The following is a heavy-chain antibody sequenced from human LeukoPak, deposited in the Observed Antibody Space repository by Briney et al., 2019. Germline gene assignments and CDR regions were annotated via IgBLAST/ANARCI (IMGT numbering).Heavy chain of an antibody. CDR3: ARASASYFDY. V-gene: IGHV3-11*06. CDR2: ISSSSSSYT. CDR1: GFTFSDYY. J-gene: IGHJ4*02. Sequence: GGSLRLSCAASGFTFSDYYMSWIRQAPGKGLEWVSYISSSSSSYTNYADSVKGRFTISRDNAKNSLYLQLNTLRDGDTGVYFCARASASYFDYWGQGTLVTVSS.